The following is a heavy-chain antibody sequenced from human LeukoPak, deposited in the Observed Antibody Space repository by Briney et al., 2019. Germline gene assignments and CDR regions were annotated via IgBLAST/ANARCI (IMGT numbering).Heavy chain of an antibody. V-gene: IGHV1-2*02. D-gene: IGHD2-2*01. CDR1: GYTFTNYA. J-gene: IGHJ4*02. CDR2: INPNSGGT. CDR3: ARRLVVPAAPLDY. Sequence: ASVKVSCKASGYTFTNYAINWVRQAPGQGLEWMGWINPNSGGTNHAQKFQGRVTMTRDTSISTAYMELSRLRSDDTAVYYCARRLVVPAAPLDYWGQGTLVTVSS.